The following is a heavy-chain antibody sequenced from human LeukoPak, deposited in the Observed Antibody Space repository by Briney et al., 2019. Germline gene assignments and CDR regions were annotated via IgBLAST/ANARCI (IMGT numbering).Heavy chain of an antibody. CDR1: GGSFSGYY. D-gene: IGHD6-13*01. V-gene: IGHV4-34*01. CDR3: ARGRGYSSSWYEY. CDR2: INHSGST. Sequence: PSETLSLTCAVYGGSFSGYYWSWIRQPPGKGLEWIGEINHSGSTNYNPSLKSRVTISVDTSKNQFSLKLSSVTAADTAVYYCARGRGYSSSWYEYWGQGTLVTVSS. J-gene: IGHJ4*02.